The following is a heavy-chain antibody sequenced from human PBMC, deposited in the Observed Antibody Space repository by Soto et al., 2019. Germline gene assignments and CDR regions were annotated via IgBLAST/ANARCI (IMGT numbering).Heavy chain of an antibody. CDR1: GFTFSSYS. D-gene: IGHD5-18*01. Sequence: EVQLVESGGGLVQPGGSLRLSCAASGFTFSSYSMNWVRQAPGKGLEWVSYISSSSSTIYYADSVKGRFTISRDNAKNSLYLQMNSLRDEDTAVYYCARDTYPDTHPYYYYYGMDVWGQGTTVTVSS. V-gene: IGHV3-48*02. CDR2: ISSSSSTI. CDR3: ARDTYPDTHPYYYYYGMDV. J-gene: IGHJ6*02.